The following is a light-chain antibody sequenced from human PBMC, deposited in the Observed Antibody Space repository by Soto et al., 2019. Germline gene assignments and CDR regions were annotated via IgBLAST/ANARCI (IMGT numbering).Light chain of an antibody. Sequence: EILMTQSPATLSVSPGERATLSCRASQSVDSNLAWYQQKPGQAPRLLIYGASTRATGISARLSGSGSGTEFTLTISSLQSEDFGVYYCQQYNSWWTFGQGTKVEI. V-gene: IGKV3-15*01. J-gene: IGKJ1*01. CDR1: QSVDSN. CDR2: GAS. CDR3: QQYNSWWT.